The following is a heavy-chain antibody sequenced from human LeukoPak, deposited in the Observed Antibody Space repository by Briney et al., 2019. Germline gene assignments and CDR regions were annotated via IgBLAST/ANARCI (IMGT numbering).Heavy chain of an antibody. CDR2: ISANNGKT. CDR3: ARVRPPQLVRPFDY. D-gene: IGHD6-13*01. J-gene: IGHJ4*02. CDR1: GYTFTNYG. Sequence: ASVMVSCKASGYTFTNYGISWVRQAPGQGLEWMAWISANNGKTRYAQNLQGRVTMTTDTSTSTAYMELRSLRSDDTAVYYCARVRPPQLVRPFDYWGQGTLVTVSS. V-gene: IGHV1-18*04.